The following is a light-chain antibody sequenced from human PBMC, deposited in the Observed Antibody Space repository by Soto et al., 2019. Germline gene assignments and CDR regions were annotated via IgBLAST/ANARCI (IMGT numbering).Light chain of an antibody. V-gene: IGKV1-39*01. CDR2: GAS. J-gene: IGKJ3*01. Sequence: DKQINNSPFSLSVYIGDRVNITCRASQTISNYLNWYQQKSGKAPKVLIYGASRLQSGVPSRYSGSGVGTDFTLTISCLQPEDLATYYCQVCYIRLKTFCHVTKVDIK. CDR3: QVCYIRLKT. CDR1: QTISNY.